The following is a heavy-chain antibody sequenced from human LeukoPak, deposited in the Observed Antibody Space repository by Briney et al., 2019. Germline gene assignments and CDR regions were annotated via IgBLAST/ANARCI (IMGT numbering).Heavy chain of an antibody. CDR3: VKDDYCSIPGCVIDALVV. D-gene: IGHD4-11*01. J-gene: IGHJ3*01. CDR2: ITRSGQNT. V-gene: IGHV3-23*01. Sequence: GGSLRLSCAASGFPFGDFAMTWVRRVPGGGLQGGATITRSGQNTYYADSVKGRFTISRDDYKGMLYLQMNSLRAEDTAMYYCVKDDYCSIPGCVIDALVVWGQGTVVTVSS. CDR1: GFPFGDFA.